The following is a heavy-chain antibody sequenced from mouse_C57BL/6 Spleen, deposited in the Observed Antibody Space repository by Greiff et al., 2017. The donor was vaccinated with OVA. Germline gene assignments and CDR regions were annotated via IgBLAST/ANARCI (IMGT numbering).Heavy chain of an antibody. J-gene: IGHJ4*01. CDR1: GYAFTNYL. V-gene: IGHV1-54*01. CDR2: INPGSGGT. Sequence: VQLQQSGAELVRPGTSVKVSCKASGYAFTNYLIEWVKQRPGQGLEWIGVINPGSGGTNYNEKFKGKATLTADKSSSTAYMQLSSLTSEDSAVYFCARSGHEGAMDYWGQGTSVTVSS. D-gene: IGHD3-1*01. CDR3: ARSGHEGAMDY.